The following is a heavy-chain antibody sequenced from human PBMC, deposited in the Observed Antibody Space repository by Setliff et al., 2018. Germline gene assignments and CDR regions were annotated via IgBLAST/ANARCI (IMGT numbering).Heavy chain of an antibody. V-gene: IGHV3-33*01. J-gene: IGHJ3*02. D-gene: IGHD6-19*01. CDR2: IWDDGGNK. CDR3: ARDGQGLAPWAFDI. Sequence: GESLKISCAASGITISRYDMHWVRLAPGRGLEWVAVIWDDGGNKYHADSVKGRFTISRDNSKNTLYLQMNSLRPEDTAVYYCARDGQGLAPWAFDIWGQGTMVTVSS. CDR1: GITISRYD.